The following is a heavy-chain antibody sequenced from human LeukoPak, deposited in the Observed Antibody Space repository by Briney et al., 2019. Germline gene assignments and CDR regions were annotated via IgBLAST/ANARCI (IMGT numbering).Heavy chain of an antibody. CDR1: GFSFSSYV. CDR3: AKGIELWSTYFDH. Sequence: GGSLRLSCVASGFSFSSYVMNWVRQAPGTGLEWVSAISGNGGSTYYADSVKGRFTISRDNSKNTLSLQMNSLRAEHTAVYYCAKGIELWSTYFDHWGQGTLVTASS. J-gene: IGHJ4*02. V-gene: IGHV3-23*01. CDR2: ISGNGGST. D-gene: IGHD5-18*01.